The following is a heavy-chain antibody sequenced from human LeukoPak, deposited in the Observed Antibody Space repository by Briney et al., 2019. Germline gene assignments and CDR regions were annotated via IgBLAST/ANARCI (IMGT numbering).Heavy chain of an antibody. Sequence: GGSLRLSCAASGFTFSSYEMNWVRQAPGKGLEWGSYISSSGSTIYYADSVKGRFTISRDNAKNSLYLQMNSLRAEDTAVYYCAREGYSDAFDIWGQGIMVTVSS. J-gene: IGHJ3*02. CDR2: ISSSGSTI. D-gene: IGHD5-18*01. V-gene: IGHV3-48*03. CDR3: AREGYSDAFDI. CDR1: GFTFSSYE.